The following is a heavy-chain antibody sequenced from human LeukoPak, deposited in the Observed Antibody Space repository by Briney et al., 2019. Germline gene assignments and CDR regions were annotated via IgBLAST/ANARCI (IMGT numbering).Heavy chain of an antibody. CDR3: ATAIDDADWFDP. Sequence: GSSVKVSCKASGYTFTGYYMHWVRQAPGQGLEWMGWINPNSGGTNYAQKFQGRVTMTRDTSISTAYMELSSLRSEDTAVYYCATAIDDADWFDPWGQGTLVTVSS. J-gene: IGHJ5*02. V-gene: IGHV1-2*02. CDR1: GYTFTGYY. D-gene: IGHD1-1*01. CDR2: INPNSGGT.